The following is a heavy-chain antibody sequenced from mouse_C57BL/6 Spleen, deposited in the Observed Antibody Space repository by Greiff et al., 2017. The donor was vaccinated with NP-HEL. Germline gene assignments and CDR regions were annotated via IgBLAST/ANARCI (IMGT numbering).Heavy chain of an antibody. Sequence: EVQLQQSGPELVKPGASVKISCKASGYTFTDYYMNWVKQSHGKSLEWIGDINPNNGGTSYNQKFKGKATLTVDKSSSTAYMELRSLTSEDSAVYYCARRGDYDEGYYFDYWGQGTTLTVSS. V-gene: IGHV1-26*01. CDR2: INPNNGGT. J-gene: IGHJ2*01. CDR1: GYTFTDYY. D-gene: IGHD2-4*01. CDR3: ARRGDYDEGYYFDY.